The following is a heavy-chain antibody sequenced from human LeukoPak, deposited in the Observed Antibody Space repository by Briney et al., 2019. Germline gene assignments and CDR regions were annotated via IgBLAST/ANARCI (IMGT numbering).Heavy chain of an antibody. CDR1: GYTFTSYD. Sequence: ASAKVSCKASGYTFTSYDINWVRQATGQGLEWMGWMNPNSGNTGYAQKFQGRVTMTRNTSISTAYMELSSLRSEDTAVYYCARSRSSGWLYYYYYYMDVWGKGTTVTVS. CDR3: ARSRSSGWLYYYYYYMDV. V-gene: IGHV1-8*01. CDR2: MNPNSGNT. D-gene: IGHD6-19*01. J-gene: IGHJ6*03.